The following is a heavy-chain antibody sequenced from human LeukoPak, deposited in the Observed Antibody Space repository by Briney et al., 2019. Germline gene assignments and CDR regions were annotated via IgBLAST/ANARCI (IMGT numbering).Heavy chain of an antibody. V-gene: IGHV1-69*01. D-gene: IGHD5-12*01. J-gene: IGHJ4*02. CDR2: IIPIFDTA. CDR3: ARGGGYSGYEDY. CDR1: GGTFSSYA. Sequence: GVSVKVSCKASGGTFSSYAISWVRQAPGQGLEWMGGIIPIFDTANYAQKFQGRVTITADESTSTAYMELSSLRSEDTAVYYCARGGGYSGYEDYWGQGTLVTVSS.